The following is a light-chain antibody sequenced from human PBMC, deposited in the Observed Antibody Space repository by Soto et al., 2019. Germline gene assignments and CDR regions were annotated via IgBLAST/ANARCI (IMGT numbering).Light chain of an antibody. V-gene: IGKV3-15*01. Sequence: EIVVTQSPATLSVSPGERATLSCRASQSVGSNLAWYQQKAGQAPRLLIYGASTRATGIPARFSGSGSGTEFTLTISSLQSEDFALYYCQQYNNWPPVTFGQGTRLEIK. CDR3: QQYNNWPPVT. J-gene: IGKJ5*01. CDR2: GAS. CDR1: QSVGSN.